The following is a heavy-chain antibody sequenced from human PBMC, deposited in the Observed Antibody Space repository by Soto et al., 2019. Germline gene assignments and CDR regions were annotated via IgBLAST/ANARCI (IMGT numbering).Heavy chain of an antibody. CDR3: ARGPGYSYGYSVYYYYYGMDV. V-gene: IGHV4-34*01. D-gene: IGHD5-18*01. Sequence: SETLSLTCFFYVGSLIGFYWTWIRQRPGNWLEWIGEINHSGSTNYSPSLESRVTISLDTSNNQFSLKLSSVTAADTAVYYCARGPGYSYGYSVYYYYYGMDVWGQGTTVTVSS. CDR1: VGSLIGFY. CDR2: INHSGST. J-gene: IGHJ6*02.